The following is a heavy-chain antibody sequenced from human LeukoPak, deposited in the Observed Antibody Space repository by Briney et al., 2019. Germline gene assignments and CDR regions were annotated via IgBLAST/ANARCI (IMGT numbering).Heavy chain of an antibody. Sequence: SETLSLTYTVSGGSISSGDYYWSWIRQPPGKGLEWIGYIYYSGSTYYNPSLKSRVTISVDTSKNQFSLKLSSVTAADTAVYYCARDPSYGGNSLPAFDIWGQGTMVTVSS. D-gene: IGHD4-23*01. CDR2: IYYSGST. V-gene: IGHV4-30-4*01. J-gene: IGHJ3*02. CDR3: ARDPSYGGNSLPAFDI. CDR1: GGSISSGDYY.